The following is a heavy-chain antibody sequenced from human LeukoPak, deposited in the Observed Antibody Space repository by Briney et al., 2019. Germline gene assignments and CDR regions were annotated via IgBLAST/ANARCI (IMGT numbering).Heavy chain of an antibody. V-gene: IGHV3-20*04. J-gene: IGHJ4*02. CDR1: GFTFDDYG. CDR2: INWNGGST. Sequence: GGSLRLSCAASGFTFDDYGMSWVRQAPGKGLEWVSGINWNGGSTGYADSVKGRFTISRDNAKSSLYLQMNSLRAEDTALYYCAKGTYYYGSGTEPSDYWGQGTLVTVSS. CDR3: AKGTYYYGSGTEPSDY. D-gene: IGHD3-10*01.